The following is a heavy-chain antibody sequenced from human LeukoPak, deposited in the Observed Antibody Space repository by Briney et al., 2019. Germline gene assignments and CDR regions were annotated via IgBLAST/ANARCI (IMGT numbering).Heavy chain of an antibody. V-gene: IGHV1-69*04. J-gene: IGHJ6*02. CDR2: IIPILGIA. CDR1: GGTFSSYA. Sequence: ASVKVSCKASGGTFSSYAISWVRQAPGQGLEWMGRIIPILGIANYAQKFQGRVTITADKSTSTAYMELSSLRSEDTAVYYCARPETYYYDSSGYYGPYYYGMDVWGQGTTVTVSS. D-gene: IGHD3-22*01. CDR3: ARPETYYYDSSGYYGPYYYGMDV.